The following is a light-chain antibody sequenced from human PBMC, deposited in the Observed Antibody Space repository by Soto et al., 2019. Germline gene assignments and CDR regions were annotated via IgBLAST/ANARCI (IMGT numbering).Light chain of an antibody. Sequence: EIVLTQSPATLSLSPGARATLSCRASQSVSSYLAGYQQTPGQAPRLLIYDASNSATGIPARFRGSGSGRYFALTLSSLAPQDFAVYYCEQRSNWPPYTFGEGNKLLIK. V-gene: IGKV3-11*02. J-gene: IGKJ2*01. CDR1: QSVSSY. CDR3: EQRSNWPPYT. CDR2: DAS.